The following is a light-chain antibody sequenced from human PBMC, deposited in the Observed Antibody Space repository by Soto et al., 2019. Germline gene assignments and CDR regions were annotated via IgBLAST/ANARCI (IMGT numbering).Light chain of an antibody. Sequence: DIQMTQSPSALSASVGDRVTITCRASQSITNYLNWYQHKPGQAPNLLIYAASTLQAGVPSRFRGSGSGTDFTLTISSLQPEDFATYFCQQSNSSPPTFGRGTKADIK. CDR2: AAS. V-gene: IGKV1-39*01. CDR3: QQSNSSPPT. J-gene: IGKJ4*01. CDR1: QSITNY.